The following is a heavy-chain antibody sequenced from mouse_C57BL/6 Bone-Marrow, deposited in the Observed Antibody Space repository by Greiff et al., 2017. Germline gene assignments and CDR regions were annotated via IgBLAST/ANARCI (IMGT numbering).Heavy chain of an antibody. CDR3: ARGGLYYYGSGYFDY. D-gene: IGHD1-1*01. J-gene: IGHJ2*01. CDR1: GYAFSSSW. CDR2: IYPGDGDT. V-gene: IGHV1-82*01. Sequence: QVQLKQSGPELVKPGASVKISCKASGYAFSSSWMNWVKQRPGKGLEWIGRIYPGDGDTNYNGKFKGKATLTADKSSSTAYMQLSSLTSEDSAVYFCARGGLYYYGSGYFDYWGQGTTLTVSS.